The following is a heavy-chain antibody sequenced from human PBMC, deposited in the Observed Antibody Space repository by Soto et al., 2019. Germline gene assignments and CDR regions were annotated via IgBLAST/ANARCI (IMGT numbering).Heavy chain of an antibody. CDR1: GYTFTSYG. J-gene: IGHJ4*02. Sequence: GASVKVSCKASGYTFTSYGISWVRQAPGQGLEWMGWISAYNGNTNYAQKLQGRVTMTTDTSTSTAYMELRSLRSDDTAVYYCARESIAVAGTGYFDYWGQGTLVTVSS. CDR2: ISAYNGNT. D-gene: IGHD6-19*01. CDR3: ARESIAVAGTGYFDY. V-gene: IGHV1-18*01.